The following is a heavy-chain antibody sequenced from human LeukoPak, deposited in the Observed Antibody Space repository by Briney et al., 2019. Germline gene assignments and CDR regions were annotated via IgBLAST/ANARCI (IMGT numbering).Heavy chain of an antibody. CDR2: NHTSWGT. CDR1: GGSLSSGSYY. J-gene: IGHJ6*03. CDR3: AREIGGYYYSYYMDV. D-gene: IGHD4-23*01. Sequence: SETLSLTCTVSGGSLSSGSYYWSWLRQPAGTGLGWVGRNHTSWGTKYNPSLQGRVTISVNTSKNQFSLKLSLLTAADTAMYSCAREIGGYYYSYYMDVWGKETRVTISS. V-gene: IGHV4-61*02.